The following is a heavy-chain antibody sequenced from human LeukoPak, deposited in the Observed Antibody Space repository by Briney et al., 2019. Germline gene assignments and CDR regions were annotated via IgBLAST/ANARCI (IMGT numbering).Heavy chain of an antibody. D-gene: IGHD1-26*01. V-gene: IGHV3-23*01. CDR2: ISSSGDT. J-gene: IGHJ4*02. CDR1: GFTFTNYA. CDR3: AKDAVGGTAYYFDF. Sequence: GGSLRLSCAASGFTFTNYAMSWVRQAPGKGLEWLSAISSSGDTYYADSVRGRFTISRDNSKNTLYLQMNRLRAEDTAVYYCAKDAVGGTAYYFDFWGQGTLVSVSS.